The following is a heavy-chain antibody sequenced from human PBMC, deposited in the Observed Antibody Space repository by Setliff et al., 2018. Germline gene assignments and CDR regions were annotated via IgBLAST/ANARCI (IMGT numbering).Heavy chain of an antibody. CDR3: ALDYCIDAFDI. CDR1: GGSISSYY. Sequence: SETLSLTCTVSGGSISSYYWSWIRQPPGKGLAWIGYIYYSGSTNYNPSRKSRVTISVDTSKNQFSLKLSSVTAADTAVYYCALDYCIDAFDIWGQGTMVTVSS. D-gene: IGHD3-10*01. J-gene: IGHJ3*02. CDR2: IYYSGST. V-gene: IGHV4-59*08.